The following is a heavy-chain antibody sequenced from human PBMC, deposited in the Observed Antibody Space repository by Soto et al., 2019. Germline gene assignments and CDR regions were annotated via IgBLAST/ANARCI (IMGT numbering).Heavy chain of an antibody. CDR3: ARGIVPAAALSFGSGMDV. J-gene: IGHJ6*02. D-gene: IGHD2-2*01. CDR1: GDTFTGYY. CDR2: IIPIFGTA. Sequence: VTVSCTDSGDTFTGYYMHWVRQAPGQGLEWMGGIIPIFGTANYAQKFPGRVTITADESTSTASMELSSLRSEDTAVYYCARGIVPAAALSFGSGMDVLRQGTTVTVS. V-gene: IGHV1-69*13.